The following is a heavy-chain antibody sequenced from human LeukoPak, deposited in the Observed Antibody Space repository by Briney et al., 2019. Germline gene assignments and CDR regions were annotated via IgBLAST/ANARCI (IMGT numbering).Heavy chain of an antibody. Sequence: SETLSLTCTVSGGSTSSNNYYWGWIRQFPGKGLQWIGSFSYNGNTYYNPSLKSRGAISVDTSKNQFSPKMSSVTAADTAVYYCARHRPLVVAATLGDFDNWGQGTLVTVSS. D-gene: IGHD2-15*01. CDR3: ARHRPLVVAATLGDFDN. CDR2: FSYNGNT. J-gene: IGHJ4*02. CDR1: GGSTSSNNYY. V-gene: IGHV4-39*01.